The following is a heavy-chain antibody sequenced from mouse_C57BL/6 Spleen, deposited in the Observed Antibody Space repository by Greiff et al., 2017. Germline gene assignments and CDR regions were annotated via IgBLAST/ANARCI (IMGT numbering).Heavy chain of an antibody. CDR1: GFSLTSYG. CDR3: AKNNYYGSSYVGWYFDV. CDR2: IWRGGST. V-gene: IGHV2-5*01. J-gene: IGHJ1*03. Sequence: VQLQQSGPGLVQPSQSLSITCTVSGFSLTSYGVHWVRQSPGKGLEWLGVIWRGGSTDYNAAVMSRLSITKDNSKSQVFFKMNSLQADDTAIYYCAKNNYYGSSYVGWYFDVWGTGTTVTVSS. D-gene: IGHD1-1*01.